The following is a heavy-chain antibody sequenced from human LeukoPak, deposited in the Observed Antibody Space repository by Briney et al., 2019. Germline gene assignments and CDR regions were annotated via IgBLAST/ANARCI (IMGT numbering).Heavy chain of an antibody. CDR2: IIPIFGTA. J-gene: IGHJ4*02. V-gene: IGHV1-69*01. D-gene: IGHD2-15*01. Sequence: GASVKVSCKASGGTFSSYAISWVRQAPGQGLEWMGGIIPIFGTANYAQKFQGRVTITADESTSTAYMELSSLRSEDTAVYYCARDGWSKTPFDYWGQGTLVTVSS. CDR3: ARDGWSKTPFDY. CDR1: GGTFSSYA.